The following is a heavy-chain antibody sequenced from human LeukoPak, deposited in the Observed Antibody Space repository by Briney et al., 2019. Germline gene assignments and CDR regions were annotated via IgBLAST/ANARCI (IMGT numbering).Heavy chain of an antibody. V-gene: IGHV4-39*07. J-gene: IGHJ4*02. D-gene: IGHD6-19*01. CDR2: VYYSGTT. CDR1: GGSISLSYYY. Sequence: WETLSLTCSVSGGSISLSYYYWGWIRQPPGKALDWIGSVYYSGTTSYNPSLKSRVTISVDMSKNHFSLRLSSVTAADTAMYYCARGTLYSGWSYYFDYWGQGSQVSVSS. CDR3: ARGTLYSGWSYYFDY.